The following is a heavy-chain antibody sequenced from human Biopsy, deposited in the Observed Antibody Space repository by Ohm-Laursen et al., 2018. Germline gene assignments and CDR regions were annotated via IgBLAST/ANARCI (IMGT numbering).Heavy chain of an antibody. Sequence: SETLSLTCTVSGGSFTGHYWSWIRQTPGKGLEWIGHISYTGYTSYNASLKSRVTISLDTSRKHFSLRLTSLAAADTAVYYCARGSNEYGGLYFPHWGQGTLVTVSS. CDR1: GGSFTGHY. V-gene: IGHV4-59*11. J-gene: IGHJ1*01. CDR2: ISYTGYT. CDR3: ARGSNEYGGLYFPH. D-gene: IGHD4-23*01.